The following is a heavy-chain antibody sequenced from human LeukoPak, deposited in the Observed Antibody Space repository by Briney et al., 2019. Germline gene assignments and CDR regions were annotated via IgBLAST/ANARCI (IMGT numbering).Heavy chain of an antibody. J-gene: IGHJ4*02. CDR3: AKDTLWFGDQTGFDY. CDR2: INPDGLQS. D-gene: IGHD3-10*01. Sequence: PGGSLRLSCAASGFSLSGSWMNWVRQAPEKGLEWVANINPDGLQSYYVDSVKGRFTISRDNSKNTLYLQMNSLRAEDTAVYYCAKDTLWFGDQTGFDYWGQGTLVTVSS. V-gene: IGHV3-7*01. CDR1: GFSLSGSW.